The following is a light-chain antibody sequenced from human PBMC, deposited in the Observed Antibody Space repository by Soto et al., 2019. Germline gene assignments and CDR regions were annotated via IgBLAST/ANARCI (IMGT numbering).Light chain of an antibody. CDR1: QGIRND. J-gene: IGKJ1*01. Sequence: AIQMTQPPSSLSASVGDRVTIACRASQGIRNDLVWYQQKPGKAPNLLIYAASSLQSGVPSRFSGSGSGTDFTLTISSLQPEDFATYYCLQHYNYPRTFGQGTKVEIK. V-gene: IGKV1-6*01. CDR3: LQHYNYPRT. CDR2: AAS.